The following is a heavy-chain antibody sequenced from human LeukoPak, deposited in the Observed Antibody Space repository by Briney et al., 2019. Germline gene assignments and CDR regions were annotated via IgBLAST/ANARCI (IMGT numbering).Heavy chain of an antibody. J-gene: IGHJ6*03. CDR1: GSSISSYY. V-gene: IGHV4-4*09. D-gene: IGHD3-10*01. Sequence: SETLSLTCTVSGSSISSYYWGWIRQPPGKGLEWIGYIYTSGSTNYNPSLKSRVTISVDTSKNQFSLKLSSVTAADTAVYYCARQTGGYMDVWGKGTTVTISS. CDR3: ARQTGGYMDV. CDR2: IYTSGST.